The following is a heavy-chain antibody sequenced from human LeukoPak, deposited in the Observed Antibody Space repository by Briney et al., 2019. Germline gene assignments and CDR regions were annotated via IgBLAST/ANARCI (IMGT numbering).Heavy chain of an antibody. CDR2: ISGSGGST. D-gene: IGHD6-25*01. CDR3: AKVITDQRLDFYYMDV. J-gene: IGHJ6*03. CDR1: GFTFSSYA. V-gene: IGHV3-23*01. Sequence: GGSLRLSCAASGFTFSSYAMSWVRQAPGKGLEWVSAISGSGGSTYYADSVKGRFTISRDNSKNTLYLQMNSLRAEDTAVYYCAKVITDQRLDFYYMDVWGKGTTVTVSS.